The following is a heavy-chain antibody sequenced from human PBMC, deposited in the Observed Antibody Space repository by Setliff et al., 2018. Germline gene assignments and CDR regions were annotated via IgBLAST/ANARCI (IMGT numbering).Heavy chain of an antibody. CDR1: GASVSSHY. CDR2: VFFNGAA. D-gene: IGHD3-16*02. J-gene: IGHJ4*02. CDR3: ARGGTYRYFDY. V-gene: IGHV4-59*02. Sequence: PSETLSLTCNVSGASVSSHYWDWIRQPPGKGLEFIGYVFFNGAAKYDPSLKSRVAISVDTSKEQFSLKLSSVTAADTAVYFCARGGTYRYFDYWGQGAQVTVSS.